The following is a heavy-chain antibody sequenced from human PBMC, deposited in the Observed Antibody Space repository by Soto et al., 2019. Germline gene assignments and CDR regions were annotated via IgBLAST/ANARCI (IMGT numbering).Heavy chain of an antibody. CDR2: INSGGGST. CDR1: GFTFSSHW. J-gene: IGHJ4*02. CDR3: AKLEYQLLSYFDY. V-gene: IGHV3-74*01. Sequence: GGSLRLSCAASGFTFSSHWMHWVRQAPGKGLVWVSRINSGGGSTSYADSVKGRFTISRDNAKNTLYLHMNSLRAEDTAVYYCAKLEYQLLSYFDYWGQGTLVTVSS. D-gene: IGHD2-2*01.